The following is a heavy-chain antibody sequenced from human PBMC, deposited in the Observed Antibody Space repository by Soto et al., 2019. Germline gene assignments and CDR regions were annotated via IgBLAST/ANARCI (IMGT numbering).Heavy chain of an antibody. Sequence: SETLSLTCTVSGGSISSYYWSWIRQPPGKGLEWIGYIYYSGSTNYNPSLKSRVTISVDTSKNQFSLKLSSVTAADTAVYYCARSGRAAAGSPYFDYWGQGTLVTVSS. CDR2: IYYSGST. V-gene: IGHV4-59*01. J-gene: IGHJ4*02. CDR3: ARSGRAAAGSPYFDY. D-gene: IGHD6-13*01. CDR1: GGSISSYY.